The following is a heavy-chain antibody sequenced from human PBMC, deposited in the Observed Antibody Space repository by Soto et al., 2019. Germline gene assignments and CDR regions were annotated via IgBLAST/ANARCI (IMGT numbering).Heavy chain of an antibody. D-gene: IGHD3-16*02. Sequence: QVQLQESGPGLVKPSETLSLTCTVSGGSISSYYWSWIRQPPGKGLEWIGYIYYSGSTNYNPSLKSQVTLAVDPSRNQFPLKLSSVTAADTAVYYCASSPLRLGELSPNFAYWGQGSLVTVSS. CDR2: IYYSGST. CDR1: GGSISSYY. J-gene: IGHJ4*02. CDR3: ASSPLRLGELSPNFAY. V-gene: IGHV4-59*01.